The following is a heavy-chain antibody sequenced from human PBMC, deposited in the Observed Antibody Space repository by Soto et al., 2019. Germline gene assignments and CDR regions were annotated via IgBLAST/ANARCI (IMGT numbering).Heavy chain of an antibody. D-gene: IGHD2-15*01. Sequence: GGSLRLSCAASGFTFSSYSMNWVRRAPGKGLEWVSSISSSSSYIYYADSVKGRFTISRDNAKNSLYLQMNSLRAEDTAVYYCARYLYCSGGSCRGRYYYYYYGMDVWGQGTTVTVSS. CDR1: GFTFSSYS. CDR3: ARYLYCSGGSCRGRYYYYYYGMDV. CDR2: ISSSSSYI. J-gene: IGHJ6*02. V-gene: IGHV3-21*01.